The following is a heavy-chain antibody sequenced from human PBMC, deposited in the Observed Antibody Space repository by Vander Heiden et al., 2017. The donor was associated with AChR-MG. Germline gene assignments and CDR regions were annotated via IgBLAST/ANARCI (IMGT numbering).Heavy chain of an antibody. CDR3: ARDRGNYYDTPHAFDI. CDR2: IIPIFGTA. D-gene: IGHD3-22*01. Sequence: QVQLVQSGAEVKKPGSSVKVSCKASGGTFSSYAISWVRQAPGQGLEWMGGIIPIFGTANYAQKFQGRVTITADESTSTAYMELSSLRSEDTAVYYCARDRGNYYDTPHAFDIWGQGTMVTVSS. CDR1: GGTFSSYA. J-gene: IGHJ3*02. V-gene: IGHV1-69*01.